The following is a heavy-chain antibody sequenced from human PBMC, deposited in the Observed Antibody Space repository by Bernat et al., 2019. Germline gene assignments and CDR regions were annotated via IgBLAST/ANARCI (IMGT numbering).Heavy chain of an antibody. CDR3: TTDRSPMRIDAFDI. D-gene: IGHD3-16*01. CDR2: IKSKTDGGTT. J-gene: IGHJ3*02. Sequence: EVQLVESGGGLVKPGGSLRLSCAASGFIFNNAWMSWVRQAPGRELEWVGRIKSKTDGGTTDYAAPVKGRFTISRDDSKNTLYLQMNSLKTKDTAVYYCTTDRSPMRIDAFDIWGQGTMVTVSS. CDR1: GFIFNNAW. V-gene: IGHV3-15*01.